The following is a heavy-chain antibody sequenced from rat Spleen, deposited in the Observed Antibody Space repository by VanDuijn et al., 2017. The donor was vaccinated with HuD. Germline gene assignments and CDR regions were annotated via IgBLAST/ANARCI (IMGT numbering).Heavy chain of an antibody. CDR2: IGYEGGNT. Sequence: EVQLVESGGGLVQPGRSLKLSCAASGFTFSDYYMAWVRQAPTKDLEWVASIGYEGGNTYYRDSVKGRFTISRDNAKNTQYLQMDSLRSEDTATYYCTRTSYGGYRDWFAYWGQGTLVTVSS. J-gene: IGHJ3*01. V-gene: IGHV5-20*01. CDR3: TRTSYGGYRDWFAY. CDR1: GFTFSDYY. D-gene: IGHD1-11*01.